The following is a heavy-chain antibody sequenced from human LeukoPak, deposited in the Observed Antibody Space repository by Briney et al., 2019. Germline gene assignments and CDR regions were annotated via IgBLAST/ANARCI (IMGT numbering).Heavy chain of an antibody. Sequence: ASVKVSCKASGYTFTRYGISWVRQAPGQGLEGMGWISAYNGNTNYAQKLQGRVTMTTDTSTSTAYMELRSLRSDDTAVYYCARYYDFWSGYSKYHFDYWGRGTLVSVSS. CDR2: ISAYNGNT. V-gene: IGHV1-18*01. J-gene: IGHJ4*02. CDR3: ARYYDFWSGYSKYHFDY. D-gene: IGHD3-3*01. CDR1: GYTFTRYG.